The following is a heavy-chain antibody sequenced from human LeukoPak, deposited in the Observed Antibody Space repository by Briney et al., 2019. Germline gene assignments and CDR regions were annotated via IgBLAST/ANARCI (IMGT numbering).Heavy chain of an antibody. D-gene: IGHD3-10*01. CDR1: GYTFTGYY. CDR2: INPNSGGT. CDR3: SRGVGNFGSGFDY. J-gene: IGHJ4*02. Sequence: ASVKVSCKASGYTFTGYYMHWVRQAPGQGLEWMGCINPNSGGTNYSQKFQVRGTMTTDMSTSTVYIQLGSLRFEDKAVYYCSRGVGNFGSGFDYWGKGTLVTVSS. V-gene: IGHV1-2*02.